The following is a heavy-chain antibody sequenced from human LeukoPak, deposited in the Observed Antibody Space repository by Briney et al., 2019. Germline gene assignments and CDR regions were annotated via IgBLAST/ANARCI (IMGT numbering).Heavy chain of an antibody. CDR1: GFTFDDYA. Sequence: TGRSLRLSCAASGFTFDDYAMPWVRQAPGKGLEWVSGISWNSGSIGYADSVKGRFTISRDNAKNSLYLQMNSLRAEDTALYYCAKGVWGDRRGYFDYWGQGTLVTVSS. D-gene: IGHD3-10*01. CDR3: AKGVWGDRRGYFDY. V-gene: IGHV3-9*01. J-gene: IGHJ4*02. CDR2: ISWNSGSI.